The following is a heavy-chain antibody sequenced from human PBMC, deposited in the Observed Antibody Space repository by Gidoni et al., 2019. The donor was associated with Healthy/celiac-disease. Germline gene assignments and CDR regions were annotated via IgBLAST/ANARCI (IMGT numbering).Heavy chain of an antibody. V-gene: IGHV3-23*01. D-gene: IGHD3-3*01. CDR2: ISGSGGST. CDR3: AKDRVDFWMSVAPSSEFDY. CDR1: GFTFSSYA. J-gene: IGHJ4*02. Sequence: EVQLLESGGGLVQPGGSLRLPCAASGFTFSSYAMSWVRQAPGKGLEWVSAISGSGGSTYYADSVKGRFTISRDNSKNTLYLQMNSLRAEDTAVYYCAKDRVDFWMSVAPSSEFDYWGQGTLVTVSS.